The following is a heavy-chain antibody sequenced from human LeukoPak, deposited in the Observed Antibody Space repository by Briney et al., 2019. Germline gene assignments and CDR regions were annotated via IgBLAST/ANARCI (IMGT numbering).Heavy chain of an antibody. D-gene: IGHD6-13*01. CDR1: SGSISSSSYY. V-gene: IGHV4-39*01. Sequence: SETLSLTCTVSSGSISSSSYYWGWIRQPPGKGLEWIGSIYYSGSTYYNPSLKSRVTISVDTSKNQFSLKLSSVTAADTAVYYCARMSSSWPLNWFDPWGQGTLVTVSS. CDR3: ARMSSSWPLNWFDP. J-gene: IGHJ5*02. CDR2: IYYSGST.